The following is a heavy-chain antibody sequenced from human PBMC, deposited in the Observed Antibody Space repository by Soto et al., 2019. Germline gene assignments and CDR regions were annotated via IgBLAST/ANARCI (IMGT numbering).Heavy chain of an antibody. J-gene: IGHJ4*02. D-gene: IGHD6-19*01. CDR1: GYTFTGYY. CDR2: INPNSGGT. Sequence: HVQLVQSGAEVKKPGASVKVSCKASGYTFTGYYMHWVRQAPGQGLEWMGWINPNSGGTNYSQKAQGRVTMTRARSSSTGSRALSRLRSDGPAVYYCARDLGSGWYEGGYWGQGTLVTVSS. CDR3: ARDLGSGWYEGGY. V-gene: IGHV1-2*02.